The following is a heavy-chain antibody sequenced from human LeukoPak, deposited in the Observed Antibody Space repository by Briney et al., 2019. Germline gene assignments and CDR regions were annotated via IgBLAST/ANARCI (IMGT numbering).Heavy chain of an antibody. CDR1: IVSIKNYY. V-gene: IGHV4-59*01. J-gene: IGHJ4*02. Sequence: SETLSLTCSFSIVSIKNYYWNWIRQSPGKGLQWIGCIYYTGSTDYNFSLKSRVTISLDTSENQFSLRLNSVTAAVSAVYFCASSRGPSSSWSFDSWGQGILVTVSS. CDR3: ASSRGPSSSWSFDS. CDR2: IYYTGST. D-gene: IGHD6-13*01.